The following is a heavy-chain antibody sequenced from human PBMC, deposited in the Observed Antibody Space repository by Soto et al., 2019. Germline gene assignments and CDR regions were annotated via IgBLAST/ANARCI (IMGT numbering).Heavy chain of an antibody. Sequence: QVQLVESGGGLVKPGGSLRLSFAASGFTFSDYYMNWIRQAPGKGLEWVSYLSSGAITIYYADSVKGRFTISRDNAKNSLYLQMTSLRAEDTAVYYCAGQYSSSSVEFWGQGTLVTVSS. CDR2: LSSGAITI. V-gene: IGHV3-11*01. J-gene: IGHJ4*02. CDR1: GFTFSDYY. CDR3: AGQYSSSSVEF. D-gene: IGHD6-6*01.